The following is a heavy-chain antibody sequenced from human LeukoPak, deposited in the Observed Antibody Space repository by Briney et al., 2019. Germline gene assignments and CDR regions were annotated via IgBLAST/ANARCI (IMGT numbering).Heavy chain of an antibody. V-gene: IGHV3-43*01. CDR1: GFTFDDYA. CDR3: AKDGGDFYYYGSGSYTAFDI. J-gene: IGHJ3*02. D-gene: IGHD3-10*01. Sequence: GGSLRLSCAASGFTFDDYAMHWVRQAPGKGLEWVSLISWDGGSTYYADSVKGRFTISRDNSKNSLYLQMNSLRTEDTALYYCAKDGGDFYYYGSGSYTAFDIWGQGTMVTVSS. CDR2: ISWDGGST.